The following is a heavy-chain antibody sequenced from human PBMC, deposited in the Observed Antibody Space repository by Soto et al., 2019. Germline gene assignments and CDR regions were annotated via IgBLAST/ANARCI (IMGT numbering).Heavy chain of an antibody. CDR3: ARASLGYCSSTSCRSNWFDP. J-gene: IGHJ5*02. CDR2: IYYTGST. Sequence: SETLSLTCTVSGGNIRSYYWSWIRQPPGKGLEWIGYIYYTGSTNYNPSLKSRVTISVDTSKNQFSLKLSSVTAADTAVYYCARASLGYCSSTSCRSNWFDPWGQGTLVTVSS. D-gene: IGHD2-2*01. CDR1: GGNIRSYY. V-gene: IGHV4-59*12.